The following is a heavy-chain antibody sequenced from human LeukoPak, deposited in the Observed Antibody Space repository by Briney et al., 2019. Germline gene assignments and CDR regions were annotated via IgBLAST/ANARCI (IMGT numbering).Heavy chain of an antibody. Sequence: GGSLRLSCAASGFTVSSNYMSWVRQAPGKGLEWVSVTYSGGSTYYADSVKGRFTISRDNSKNTLYLQMNSLRAEDTAVYYCATPGIAAAGTRYWGQGTLVTVSS. CDR3: ATPGIAAAGTRY. CDR1: GFTVSSNY. J-gene: IGHJ4*02. CDR2: TYSGGST. V-gene: IGHV3-53*01. D-gene: IGHD6-13*01.